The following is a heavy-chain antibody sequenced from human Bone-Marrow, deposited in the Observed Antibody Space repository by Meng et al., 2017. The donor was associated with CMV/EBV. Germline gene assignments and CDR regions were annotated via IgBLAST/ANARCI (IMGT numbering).Heavy chain of an antibody. CDR2: IKQDGSEK. D-gene: IGHD5-24*01. J-gene: IGHJ4*02. Sequence: GESLKISCAASGFTVSSYWMSWVRQAPGKGLEWVANIKQDGSEKYYVDSVKGRFTISRDNAKNSLYLQMNSLRAEDTAVYYCARETDGSPDYWGQGTLVTVSS. V-gene: IGHV3-7*01. CDR3: ARETDGSPDY. CDR1: GFTVSSYW.